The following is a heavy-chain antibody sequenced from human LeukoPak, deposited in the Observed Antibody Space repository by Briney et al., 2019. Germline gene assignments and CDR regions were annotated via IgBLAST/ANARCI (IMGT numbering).Heavy chain of an antibody. J-gene: IGHJ4*02. CDR3: ARALSLLGYYGY. D-gene: IGHD3-3*01. Sequence: SSETLSLTCAVSGYSISSGYYWGWIRQPPGKGLERIGSIYHSGSTYYNPSLKSRVTISVDTSKNQFSLKLNSVTPADTAVYYCARALSLLGYYGYWRQRTMVTVSS. CDR1: GYSISSGYY. V-gene: IGHV4-38-2*01. CDR2: IYHSGST.